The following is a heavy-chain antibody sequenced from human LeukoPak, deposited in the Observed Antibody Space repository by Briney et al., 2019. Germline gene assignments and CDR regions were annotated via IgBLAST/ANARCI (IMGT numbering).Heavy chain of an antibody. D-gene: IGHD6-6*01. CDR2: IWYDGSNK. V-gene: IGHV3-33*01. CDR1: GFTFSSYG. Sequence: GGSLRLSCAASGFTFSSYGMHWVRQAPGKGLEWVAVIWYDGSNKYYADSVKGRFTISRDNSKNTLYPQMNSLRAEDTAVYYCARDGSPYSSSSFDYWGQGTLVTVSS. CDR3: ARDGSPYSSSSFDY. J-gene: IGHJ4*02.